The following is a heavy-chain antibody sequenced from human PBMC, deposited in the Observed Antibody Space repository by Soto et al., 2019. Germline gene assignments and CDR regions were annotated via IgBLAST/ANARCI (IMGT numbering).Heavy chain of an antibody. Sequence: SVKVSCKASGGTFSTYSFSWVRQAPGQGLEWMGGIIPIFGTTNYAQQLQGRVTITADESTNTAYLELSSLRSEDTAVYYCARAPPYCPGGRCYSGHHYYYYVMDVWGQGTTVT. CDR2: IIPIFGTT. CDR1: GGTFSTYS. CDR3: ARAPPYCPGGRCYSGHHYYYYVMDV. J-gene: IGHJ6*02. V-gene: IGHV1-69*13. D-gene: IGHD2-15*01.